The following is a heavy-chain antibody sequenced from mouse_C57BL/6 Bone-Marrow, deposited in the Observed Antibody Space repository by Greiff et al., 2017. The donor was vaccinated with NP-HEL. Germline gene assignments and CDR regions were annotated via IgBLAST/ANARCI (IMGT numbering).Heavy chain of an antibody. CDR3: ANMVTTSLAY. V-gene: IGHV1-62-2*01. CDR2: FYPGSGSI. D-gene: IGHD2-2*01. J-gene: IGHJ3*01. Sequence: QVQLQQSGAELVKPGASVKLSCKASGYTFTEYTIHWVKQRSGQGLEWIGWFYPGSGSIKYNEKFKGKATLTADKSSSTAYMQLNSLTSEDSAVYFCANMVTTSLAYWGQGTLVTVSA. CDR1: GYTFTEYT.